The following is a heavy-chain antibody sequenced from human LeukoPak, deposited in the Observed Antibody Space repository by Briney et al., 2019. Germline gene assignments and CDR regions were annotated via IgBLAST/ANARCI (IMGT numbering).Heavy chain of an antibody. V-gene: IGHV3-23*01. D-gene: IGHD2-2*01. J-gene: IGHJ5*02. CDR2: INGGDGRT. CDR3: AKAQAPYCSSTSCPKANWFDP. Sequence: GGSLRLSCAASGFTSSSYDMNWVRQAPGKGLEWVSAINGGDGRTYYADSVKGRFTISRDNSKNTLYLQMNSLRAEDTAVYYCAKAQAPYCSSTSCPKANWFDPWGQGTLVTVSS. CDR1: GFTSSSYD.